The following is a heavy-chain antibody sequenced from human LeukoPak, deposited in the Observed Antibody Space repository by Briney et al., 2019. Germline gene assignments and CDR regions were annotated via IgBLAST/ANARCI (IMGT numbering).Heavy chain of an antibody. J-gene: IGHJ6*03. CDR2: ISGSGGST. CDR1: GFTFSSYA. D-gene: IGHD6-13*01. CDR3: AKGEGSSSSWYGGGYYYYYMDV. V-gene: IGHV3-23*01. Sequence: GGSLRLSCAASGFTFSSYAMSWVRQAPGKGLEWVSAISGSGGSTYYADSVKGRFTISRDNSKNTLYLQMNSLRAEDTAVYYCAKGEGSSSSWYGGGYYYYYMDVWGKGTTVTVSS.